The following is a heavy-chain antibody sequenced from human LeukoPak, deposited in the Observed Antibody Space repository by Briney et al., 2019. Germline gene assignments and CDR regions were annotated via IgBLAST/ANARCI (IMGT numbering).Heavy chain of an antibody. V-gene: IGHV3-21*04. CDR1: GFTFSSYS. D-gene: IGHD3-22*01. CDR3: AKASAMIVVVSKHFDY. J-gene: IGHJ4*02. CDR2: ISRSSNYK. Sequence: PGGSLRLSCAASGFTFSSYSMNWVRQAPGKGLEWVSSISRSSNYKYYADSVKGRFTISRDNAKNSLYLQMNSLRAEDTAVYYCAKASAMIVVVSKHFDYWGQGTLVTVSS.